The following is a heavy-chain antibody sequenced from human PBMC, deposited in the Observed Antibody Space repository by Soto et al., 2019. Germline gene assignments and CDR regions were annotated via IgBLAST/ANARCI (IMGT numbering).Heavy chain of an antibody. V-gene: IGHV3-7*01. D-gene: IGHD3-16*01. Sequence: GGSLRLSCAASGFTFSSYWMSWVRQAPGKGLEWVANIKQDGSEKYYGDSVKGRCTISRDNAKNSLYLQMNSLRAEGTAVYYCARDPRGAAAGGIDYWGQGTLVTVSS. CDR2: IKQDGSEK. CDR1: GFTFSSYW. CDR3: ARDPRGAAAGGIDY. J-gene: IGHJ4*02.